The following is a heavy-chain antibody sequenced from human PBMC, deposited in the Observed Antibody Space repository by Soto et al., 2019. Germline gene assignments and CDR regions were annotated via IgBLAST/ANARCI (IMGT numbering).Heavy chain of an antibody. CDR1: GFTFSSYG. J-gene: IGHJ4*02. Sequence: GGSLRLSCPASGFTFSSYGMHWVRQAPGKGLEWVAVISYDGSNKYYADSVKGRFTISRDNSKNTLYLQMNSLRAEDTAVYYCAKSIPPGIAAAGPVVNDYWGQGTLVTVSS. CDR3: AKSIPPGIAAAGPVVNDY. CDR2: ISYDGSNK. D-gene: IGHD6-13*01. V-gene: IGHV3-30*18.